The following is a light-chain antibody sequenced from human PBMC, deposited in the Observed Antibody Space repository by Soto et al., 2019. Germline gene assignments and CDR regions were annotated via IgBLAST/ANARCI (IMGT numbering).Light chain of an antibody. Sequence: EIVLTQSPATLSLSPGERATLSCWASQSVSSSYLAWYQQKPGQAPRLLIYGASSRATGIPDRFSGSGSGTDFTLTIIRLEPEDFAVYYCQQYGSSPITFGQGTRLEIK. CDR3: QQYGSSPIT. J-gene: IGKJ5*01. CDR1: QSVSSSY. V-gene: IGKV3-20*01. CDR2: GAS.